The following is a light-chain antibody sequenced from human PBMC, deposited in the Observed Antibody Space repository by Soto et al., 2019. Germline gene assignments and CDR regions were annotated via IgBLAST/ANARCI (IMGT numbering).Light chain of an antibody. J-gene: IGKJ1*01. CDR3: QQYDNWLGT. CDR2: DAS. Sequence: EIVMTQSPATLSVSPGERATLSCSASQSVSSNLAWYQQTPGQAPRLLIFDASTRATGIPARFSGSGSGTEFTLTISSLQSEDFAVYYCQQYDNWLGTFGQGTKVEVK. CDR1: QSVSSN. V-gene: IGKV3D-15*01.